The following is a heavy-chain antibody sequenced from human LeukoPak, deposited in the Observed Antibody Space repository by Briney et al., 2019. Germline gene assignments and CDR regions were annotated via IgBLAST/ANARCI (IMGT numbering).Heavy chain of an antibody. J-gene: IGHJ6*02. CDR1: GFTFSSYA. CDR2: ISGSGGST. V-gene: IGHV3-23*01. Sequence: GGSLRLSCAASGFTFSSYAMSWVRQARGKGLEWVSAISGSGGSTYYADSVKGRFTISRDNSKNTLYLQMYSLRAEDTAVYYCAKALGPYYYGSGPYYYYGMDVWGQGTTVTVSS. D-gene: IGHD3-10*01. CDR3: AKALGPYYYGSGPYYYYGMDV.